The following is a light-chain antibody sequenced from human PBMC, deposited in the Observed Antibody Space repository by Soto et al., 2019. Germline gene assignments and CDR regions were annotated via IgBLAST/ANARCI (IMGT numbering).Light chain of an antibody. CDR2: QAS. CDR3: QQYNSYSEA. Sequence: DIQMTQAHSILSASVGDRVAITCRASQSISAWVAWYQQKPGKAPKLLIYQASLLESGVPSRFSGSGSGTEFTLTISSLQPDDLATYYCQQYNSYSEAFGQGTKVDIK. J-gene: IGKJ1*01. CDR1: QSISAW. V-gene: IGKV1-5*03.